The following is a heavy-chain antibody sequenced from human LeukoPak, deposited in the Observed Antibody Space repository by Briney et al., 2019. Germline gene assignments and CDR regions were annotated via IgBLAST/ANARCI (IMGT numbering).Heavy chain of an antibody. D-gene: IGHD6-13*01. Sequence: SETLSLTCAVSGGSISSGGYSWSWIRQPPGKGLEWIGYIYHSGSTYYNPSLKSRVTISVDRSKNQFSLKLSSVTAADTAVYYCARDRLYSSSWSITKNYYYYGMDVWGQGTTVTVSS. V-gene: IGHV4-30-2*01. CDR1: GGSISSGGYS. CDR2: IYHSGST. CDR3: ARDRLYSSSWSITKNYYYYGMDV. J-gene: IGHJ6*02.